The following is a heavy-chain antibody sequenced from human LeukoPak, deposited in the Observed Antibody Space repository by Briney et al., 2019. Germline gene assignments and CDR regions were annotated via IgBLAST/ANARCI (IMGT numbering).Heavy chain of an antibody. Sequence: WIRQSPGKGLEWVGRIKSKTDGGTTDYAAPVKGRFTISRDDSKNTLYLQMNSLKTEDTAVYYCTTEEGRLAVWGQGTLVTVSS. D-gene: IGHD6-19*01. V-gene: IGHV3-15*07. CDR2: IKSKTDGGTT. CDR3: TTEEGRLAV. J-gene: IGHJ4*02.